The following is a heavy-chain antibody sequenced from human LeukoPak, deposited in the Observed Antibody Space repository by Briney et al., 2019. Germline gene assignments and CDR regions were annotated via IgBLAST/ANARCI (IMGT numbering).Heavy chain of an antibody. CDR3: ARGGSLVRGIHYYGMDV. CDR2: IYYSGST. J-gene: IGHJ6*04. D-gene: IGHD3-10*01. V-gene: IGHV4-59*01. CDR1: GGSISSYY. Sequence: PSETLSLTCTVSGGSISSYYWSWIRQPPGKGLEWIGYIYYSGSTNYNPSLKSRVTISVDTSKNQFSLKLSSVTAADTAVYYCARGGSLVRGIHYYGMDVWGKGTTVTVSS.